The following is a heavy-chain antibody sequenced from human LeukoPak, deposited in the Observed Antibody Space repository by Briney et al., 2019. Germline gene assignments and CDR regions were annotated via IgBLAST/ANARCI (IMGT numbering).Heavy chain of an antibody. CDR2: IDPRDSYT. Sequence: NAGESLKISCKGSGYSFTSYWITWVRQMPGKGLEWMGRIDPRDSYTNYSPSFRGHVTISADKSISTAYLQWSSLKASDTAMYYCARHLAWAAADSYDIDYWGQGTLVTVSS. D-gene: IGHD3-3*02. CDR1: GYSFTSYW. J-gene: IGHJ4*02. V-gene: IGHV5-10-1*01. CDR3: ARHLAWAAADSYDIDY.